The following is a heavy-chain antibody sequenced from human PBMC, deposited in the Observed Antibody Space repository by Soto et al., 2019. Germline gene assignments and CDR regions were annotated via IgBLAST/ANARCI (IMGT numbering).Heavy chain of an antibody. V-gene: IGHV4-59*01. J-gene: IGHJ5*02. CDR1: DDSISNYY. CDR3: ARLGVMVRGSSNWFDP. CDR2: IYYIGST. D-gene: IGHD3-10*01. Sequence: SETLSLTCTVSDDSISNYYWSWIRQPPGKGLEWIVSIYYIGSTNYNPSLKSRVTISVDTSQNELSLKLTSVTAADTAVYYCARLGVMVRGSSNWFDPWGQGTLVTVSS.